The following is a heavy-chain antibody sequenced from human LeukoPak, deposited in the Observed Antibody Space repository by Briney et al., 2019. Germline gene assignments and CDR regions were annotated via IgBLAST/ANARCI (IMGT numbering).Heavy chain of an antibody. V-gene: IGHV4-59*01. CDR3: ARFTHSSGWCAYFDY. CDR2: IYYSGST. Sequence: PSETLSLTCTVSGGSISSYYWSWIRQPPGKGLEWIGYIYYSGSTNYNPSLKSRVTISVDTSKNQFSLKLSSVTAADTAVYYCARFTHSSGWCAYFDYWGQGTLVTVSS. CDR1: GGSISSYY. D-gene: IGHD6-19*01. J-gene: IGHJ4*02.